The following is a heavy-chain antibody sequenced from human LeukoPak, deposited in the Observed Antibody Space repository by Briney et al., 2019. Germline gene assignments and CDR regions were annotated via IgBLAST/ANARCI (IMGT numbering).Heavy chain of an antibody. J-gene: IGHJ4*02. D-gene: IGHD5-18*01. V-gene: IGHV3-48*04. CDR2: ISSSGSTI. CDR3: ARAPSGYSYGYFFAY. CDR1: GFTFSSYA. Sequence: GGSLRLSCAASGFTFSSYAMSWVRQAPGKGLEWVSYISSSGSTIYYADSVKGRFTISRDNAKNSLYLQMNSLRAEDTAVYYCARAPSGYSYGYFFAYWGQGTLVTVSS.